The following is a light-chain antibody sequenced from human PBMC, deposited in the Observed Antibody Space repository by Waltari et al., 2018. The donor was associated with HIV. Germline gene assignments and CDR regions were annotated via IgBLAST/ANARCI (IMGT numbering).Light chain of an antibody. CDR3: QQAQSLPLT. Sequence: DIQITQSPSSVSASGGDSVTFTCRASENIYTWLAWYQQRPGKDPKLLIYSASYLDNGVPSRFSGSGSGTEFSLTISSLQSDDFATYYCQQAQSLPLTFGGGTTVVTK. CDR1: ENIYTW. J-gene: IGKJ4*01. V-gene: IGKV1D-12*01. CDR2: SAS.